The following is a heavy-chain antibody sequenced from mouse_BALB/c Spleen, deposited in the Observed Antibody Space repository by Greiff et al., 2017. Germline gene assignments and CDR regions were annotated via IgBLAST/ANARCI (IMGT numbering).Heavy chain of an antibody. CDR3: ARSDDGYYGAY. CDR1: GYSFTSYW. J-gene: IGHJ3*01. CDR2: IYPGDGDT. V-gene: IGHV1-80*01. D-gene: IGHD2-3*01. Sequence: QVQLQQPGAELVRPGASVKLSCKASGYSFTSYWMNWVKQRPGQGLEWIGQIYPGDGDTNYNGKFKGKATLTADKSSSTAYMQLSSLTSEDSAVYFCARSDDGYYGAYWGQGTLVTVSA.